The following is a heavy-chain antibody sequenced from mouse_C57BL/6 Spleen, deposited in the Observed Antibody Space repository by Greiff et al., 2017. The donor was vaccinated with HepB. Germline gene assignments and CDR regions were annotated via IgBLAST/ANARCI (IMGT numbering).Heavy chain of an antibody. V-gene: IGHV1-69*01. D-gene: IGHD2-4*01. CDR3: ARFYYDYDGGFAY. Sequence: VQLQQPGAELVMPGASVKLSCKASGYTFTSYWMHWVKQRPGQGLEWIGEIDPSDSYTNYNQKLKGKSTLTVDKSSSTAYMQLSSLTSEDSAVYYCARFYYDYDGGFAYWGQGTLVTVSA. CDR1: GYTFTSYW. CDR2: IDPSDSYT. J-gene: IGHJ3*01.